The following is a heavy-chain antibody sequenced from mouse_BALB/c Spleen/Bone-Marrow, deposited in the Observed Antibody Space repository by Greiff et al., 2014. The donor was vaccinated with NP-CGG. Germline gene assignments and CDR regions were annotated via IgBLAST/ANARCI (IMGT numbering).Heavy chain of an antibody. Sequence: QVQLQQSGTEVVRPGASVKLSCKASGYSFTTYWMNWVKQRPGQGLEWIGMIHPSDSETRLNQKFKDKATSTVDKSSSTAYMQLNSPTSEDSAVYYCAREKVYYGISWFAYWGQGTLVTVSA. CDR1: GYSFTTYW. CDR2: IHPSDSET. J-gene: IGHJ3*01. CDR3: AREKVYYGISWFAY. V-gene: IGHV1-61*01. D-gene: IGHD2-1*01.